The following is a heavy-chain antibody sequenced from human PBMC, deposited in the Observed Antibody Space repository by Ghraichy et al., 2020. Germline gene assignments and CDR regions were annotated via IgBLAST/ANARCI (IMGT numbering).Heavy chain of an antibody. V-gene: IGHV3-7*04. J-gene: IGHJ4*02. Sequence: GGSLRLSCAASGFTFSSYWMSWVRQAPGKGLEWVANIKQDGSEKYYVDSVKGRFTISRDNAKNSLYLQMNSLRAEDTAVYYCARGGRAKYCSSTSCYSPYPYDYWGQGTLVTGSS. CDR1: GFTFSSYW. CDR3: ARGGRAKYCSSTSCYSPYPYDY. CDR2: IKQDGSEK. D-gene: IGHD2-2*01.